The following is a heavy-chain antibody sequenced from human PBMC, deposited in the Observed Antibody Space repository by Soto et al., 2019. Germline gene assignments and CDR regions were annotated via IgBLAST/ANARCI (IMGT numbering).Heavy chain of an antibody. D-gene: IGHD1-26*01. J-gene: IGHJ6*03. Sequence: EVQLVESGGGLVQPGGSLRLSCAASGFTVSSKYMSWVRQAPGKGLEGVSLIQSGGSTYYAGSVKGRFTIARDNSENKLFLQMNSRRVENTAEFYCRRDGVQCWGGGCYGVTIDVWGKGTTVTVS. V-gene: IGHV3-66*01. CDR3: RRDGVQCWGGGCYGVTIDV. CDR2: IQSGGST. CDR1: GFTVSSKY.